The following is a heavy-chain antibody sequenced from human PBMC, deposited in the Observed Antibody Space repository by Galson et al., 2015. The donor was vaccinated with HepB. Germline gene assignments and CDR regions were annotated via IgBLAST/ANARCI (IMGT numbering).Heavy chain of an antibody. D-gene: IGHD3-10*01. CDR3: AAPDGEGRGY. CDR2: INPNSGGT. J-gene: IGHJ4*02. Sequence: SVKVSCKASGYTFTGYCMHWVRQAPGQGLEWMGWINPNSGGTNYAQKFQGRVTMTRDTSISTAYMELSRLRSDDTAVYYYAAPDGEGRGYWGQGTLVTVSS. CDR1: GYTFTGYC. V-gene: IGHV1-2*02.